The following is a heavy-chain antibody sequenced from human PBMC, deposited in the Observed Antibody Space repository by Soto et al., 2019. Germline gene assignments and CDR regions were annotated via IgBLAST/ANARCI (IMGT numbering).Heavy chain of an antibody. V-gene: IGHV4-31*03. J-gene: IGHJ3*02. Sequence: PSETLSLTCTVSGRSISSGGYYWSWIRQHPGKGLEWIGYIYYSGSTYYNPSLKSRVTISVDTSKNQFSLKLSSVTAADTAVYYCARERYDILTGYYLNDAFDIWGQGTMVTVSS. CDR2: IYYSGST. D-gene: IGHD3-9*01. CDR3: ARERYDILTGYYLNDAFDI. CDR1: GRSISSGGYY.